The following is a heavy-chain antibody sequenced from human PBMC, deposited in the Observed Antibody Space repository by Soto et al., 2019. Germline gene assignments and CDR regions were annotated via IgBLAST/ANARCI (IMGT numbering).Heavy chain of an antibody. CDR1: GYSFTSYW. CDR2: IYPGDSDT. V-gene: IGHV5-51*01. J-gene: IGHJ3*02. CDR3: ARLHHITGHYNDAFDI. Sequence: GESLKISCKGSGYSFTSYWIGWVRQMPGKGLEWMGIIYPGDSDTRYSPSFQGQVTISADKSITTAYLQWSSLKASDTAMYFCARLHHITGHYNDAFDIWGQGTMVTVSS. D-gene: IGHD3-9*01.